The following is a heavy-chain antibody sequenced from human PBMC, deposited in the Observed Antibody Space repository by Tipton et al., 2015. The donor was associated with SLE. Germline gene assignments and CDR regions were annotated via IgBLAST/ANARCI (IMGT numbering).Heavy chain of an antibody. J-gene: IGHJ4*02. CDR2: INPSDGST. D-gene: IGHD4-17*01. Sequence: QLVQSGAEVKKPGESLKISCKGSGYSFTSYWIGWVRQAPGQGLEWMGVINPSDGSTTYAQKFQDRVTMTRDTSTVYMELRNLRSDDTAIYFCARSDDYGYSAFDYWGQGTLVTVSS. CDR3: ARSDDYGYSAFDY. V-gene: IGHV1-46*01. CDR1: GYSFTSYW.